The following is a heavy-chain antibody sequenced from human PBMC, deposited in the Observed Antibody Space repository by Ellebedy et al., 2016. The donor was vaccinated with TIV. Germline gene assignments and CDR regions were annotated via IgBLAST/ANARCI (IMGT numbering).Heavy chain of an antibody. Sequence: MPSETLSLTCVVSGASIISTWWGWVRQAPGKGLEWIGEIDHSGTTNYNPSLQSRVTLSVDNSKNQFSLKLSYVTAADTAVYYCARPYHYYMDVWGRGITVIVSS. CDR1: GASIISTW. CDR2: IDHSGTT. V-gene: IGHV4-4*02. J-gene: IGHJ6*03. CDR3: ARPYHYYMDV.